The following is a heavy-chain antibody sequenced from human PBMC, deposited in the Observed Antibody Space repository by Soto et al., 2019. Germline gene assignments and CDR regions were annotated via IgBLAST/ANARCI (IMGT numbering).Heavy chain of an antibody. CDR1: GGSISGSSYY. Sequence: PSETLSLTCTVSGGSISGSSYYWGWIRQPPGKGLEWIGNIYLSGTTYYNPSLNSRVTISYDTSKNQFSLNLRSVTAADTAVYYCASPSSYSSGPSNWFDPWGQGTLVTVSS. V-gene: IGHV4-39*01. D-gene: IGHD6-19*01. CDR2: IYLSGTT. J-gene: IGHJ5*02. CDR3: ASPSSYSSGPSNWFDP.